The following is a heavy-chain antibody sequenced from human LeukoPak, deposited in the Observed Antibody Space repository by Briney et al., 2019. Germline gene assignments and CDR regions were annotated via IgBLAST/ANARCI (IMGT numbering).Heavy chain of an antibody. Sequence: PSETLSLTCSVSGGSISSTTNYWSWIRQPPGKGLEWIGYIYYSGSTNYNPSLKSRVTISVDTSKNQFSLKLSSVTAADTAVYYCARDGRDGYNYLDSWFDPWGQGTLVTVSS. CDR2: IYYSGST. J-gene: IGHJ5*02. CDR3: ARDGRDGYNYLDSWFDP. CDR1: GGSISSTTNY. D-gene: IGHD5-24*01. V-gene: IGHV4-61*01.